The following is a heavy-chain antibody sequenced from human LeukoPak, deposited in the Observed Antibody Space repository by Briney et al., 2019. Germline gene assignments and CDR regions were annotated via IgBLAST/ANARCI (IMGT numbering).Heavy chain of an antibody. Sequence: SETLPLTCTVSGGSISSYYWSWIRQPPGKGLEWIGEINHSGSTNYNPSLKSRVTISVDTSKNQFSLKLSSVTAADTAVYYCARVTHAFDIWGQGTMVTVSS. V-gene: IGHV4-34*01. CDR1: GGSISSYY. CDR2: INHSGST. J-gene: IGHJ3*02. D-gene: IGHD4-23*01. CDR3: ARVTHAFDI.